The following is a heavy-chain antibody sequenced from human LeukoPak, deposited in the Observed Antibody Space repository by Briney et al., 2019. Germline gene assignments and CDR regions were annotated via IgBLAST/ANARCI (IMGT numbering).Heavy chain of an antibody. Sequence: GGSLRLSCAAPRFTFSSYWMSWVRQAPAKGLEWVANIQQDGSEYYYVDSVKGRSTISRDNAKNSLYLQMNSLRAEDTAVYYCARGGDIVVVVAAETEYYFDYWGQGTLVTVSS. D-gene: IGHD2-15*01. CDR2: IQQDGSEY. V-gene: IGHV3-7*03. CDR1: RFTFSSYW. CDR3: ARGGDIVVVVAAETEYYFDY. J-gene: IGHJ4*02.